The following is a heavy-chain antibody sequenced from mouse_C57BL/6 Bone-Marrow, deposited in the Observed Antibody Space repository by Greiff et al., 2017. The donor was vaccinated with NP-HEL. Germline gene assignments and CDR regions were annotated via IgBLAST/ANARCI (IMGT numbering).Heavy chain of an antibody. CDR3: ARRGCDY. CDR2: IDPSDSYT. CDR1: GYTFTSYW. J-gene: IGHJ2*01. D-gene: IGHD3-3*01. V-gene: IGHV1-59*01. Sequence: VQLQQPGAELVRPGTSVKLSCKASGYTFTSYWMHWVKQRPGQGLEWIGVIDPSDSYTNYNQKFKGKATLTVDTSSSTAYMQLSSLTSEDSAVYYCARRGCDYWGQGTTLTVSS.